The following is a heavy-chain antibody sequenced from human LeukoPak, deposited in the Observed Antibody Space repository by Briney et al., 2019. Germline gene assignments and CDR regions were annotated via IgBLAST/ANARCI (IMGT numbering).Heavy chain of an antibody. CDR2: ITNSGDAT. Sequence: GGSLRLSCAASGFVFSSLDMGWVRQTPGEGLEWVSAITNSGDATYYADSVKGRFTISRDNSKNTLFLQMNSLRAEDTAVYFCAKDARRSSGWWFFDHWGQGTPVTVSS. CDR3: AKDARRSSGWWFFDH. CDR1: GFVFSSLD. V-gene: IGHV3-23*01. D-gene: IGHD6-19*01. J-gene: IGHJ4*02.